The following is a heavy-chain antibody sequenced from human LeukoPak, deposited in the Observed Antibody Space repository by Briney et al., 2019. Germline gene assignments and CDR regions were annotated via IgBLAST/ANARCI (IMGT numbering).Heavy chain of an antibody. CDR1: GFTFDRFT. D-gene: IGHD2-21*02. J-gene: IGHJ4*02. CDR2: INRRGHT. V-gene: IGHV3-43*01. Sequence: PGGSLRLSCEASGFTFDRFTIHWVRQTPGKGLEWVCLINRRGHTFYADSVKGRFTISRDNSRNSVFLQMNSLRPEDTALYHCAKEVDCPSDCLFFHSWGQGTLVTVSS. CDR3: AKEVDCPSDCLFFHS.